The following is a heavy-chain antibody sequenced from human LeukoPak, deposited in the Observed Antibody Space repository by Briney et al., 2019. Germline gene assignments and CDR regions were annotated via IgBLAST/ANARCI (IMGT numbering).Heavy chain of an antibody. Sequence: GGSLRLSCAASGFTFSSYAMHWVRQAPGKGLEWVALISYDGSNKYYADSVKGRFTISRDNSKNTLYLQMNSLRAEDMAVYYCARDPDFYDSSGYWGYWGQGTLVTVSS. CDR3: ARDPDFYDSSGYWGY. CDR2: ISYDGSNK. D-gene: IGHD3-22*01. CDR1: GFTFSSYA. J-gene: IGHJ4*02. V-gene: IGHV3-30-3*01.